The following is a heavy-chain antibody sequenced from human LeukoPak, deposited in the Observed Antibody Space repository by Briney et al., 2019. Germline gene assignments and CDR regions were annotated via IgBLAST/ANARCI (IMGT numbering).Heavy chain of an antibody. D-gene: IGHD4-23*01. CDR1: GGSISSYY. Sequence: SETLSLTCSVSGGSISSYYWSWIRQPPGKGLEWIGYIYYSGSTNYNPSLKSRVTISVDTSKNQFSLKLSSVTAADTAVYYCARDAGGYFDYWGQGTLVTVSS. CDR3: ARDAGGYFDY. CDR2: IYYSGST. V-gene: IGHV4-59*12. J-gene: IGHJ4*02.